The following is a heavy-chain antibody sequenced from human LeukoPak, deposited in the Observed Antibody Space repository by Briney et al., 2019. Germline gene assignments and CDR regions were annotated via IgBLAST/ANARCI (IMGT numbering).Heavy chain of an antibody. J-gene: IGHJ4*02. CDR3: ARDERASTVPGFDY. Sequence: GRSLRLSCAASGFTFSSYAMHWVRQAPGKGLERVAVISYDGSNKYYADSVKGRFTISRDNSKNTLYLQMNSLRAEGTAVYYCARDERASTVPGFDYWGQGTLVTVSS. CDR2: ISYDGSNK. V-gene: IGHV3-30*04. D-gene: IGHD4-17*01. CDR1: GFTFSSYA.